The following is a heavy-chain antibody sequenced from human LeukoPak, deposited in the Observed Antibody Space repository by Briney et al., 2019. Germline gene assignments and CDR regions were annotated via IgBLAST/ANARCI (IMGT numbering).Heavy chain of an antibody. CDR3: TRDPRLCDY. V-gene: IGHV3-11*01. CDR1: GFALRDFY. Sequence: GGSLRLSCAASGFALRDFYMTWIRQAPGKGLEWLSYIGPSGTIVNYADSVMGRFTVSRDNAKNSLYLQMNSLRAEDTAVYYCTRDPRLCDYWGQGTLVTVSS. CDR2: IGPSGTIV. J-gene: IGHJ4*02.